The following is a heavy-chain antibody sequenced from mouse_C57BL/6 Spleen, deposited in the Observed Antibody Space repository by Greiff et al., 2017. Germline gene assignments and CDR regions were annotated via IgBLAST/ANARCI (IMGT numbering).Heavy chain of an antibody. D-gene: IGHD1-1*01. V-gene: IGHV5-6*01. CDR3: ARQRGYGTTVGGYFDY. J-gene: IGHJ2*01. CDR2: ISSGGSYT. Sequence: EVKLMESGGDLVKPGGSLKLSCAASGFTFSSYGMSWVRQTPDKRLEWVATISSGGSYTYYPDSVKGRFTISRDNAKNTLYLQMSSLKSEDTAMYYCARQRGYGTTVGGYFDYWGQGTTLTVSS. CDR1: GFTFSSYG.